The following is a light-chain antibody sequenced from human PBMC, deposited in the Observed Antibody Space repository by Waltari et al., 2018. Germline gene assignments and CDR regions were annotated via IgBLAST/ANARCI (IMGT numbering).Light chain of an antibody. CDR2: DAS. CDR3: QQRSNWPHT. V-gene: IGKV3-11*01. J-gene: IGKJ4*01. CDR1: QSVSSY. Sequence: EIVLTQSPATLSLSPGERATLSCRASQSVSSYLAWYQQKPGQAPRLLIYDASNRATGIPARFSGSGSGTDFTLTISRLEPEEVAVYYCQQRSNWPHTFGGGTKVEIK.